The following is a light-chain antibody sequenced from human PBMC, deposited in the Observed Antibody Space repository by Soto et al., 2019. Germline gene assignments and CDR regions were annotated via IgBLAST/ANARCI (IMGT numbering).Light chain of an antibody. V-gene: IGKV1-5*03. J-gene: IGKJ2*01. CDR1: QRISSW. CDR2: KAS. Sequence: DIQMTQSPSTLSASVGDRVTITCRASQRISSWLAWYQQKPGQAPKLLIYKASSLESGVPSRFSGSGSGTEFTLTISSLQPDDFATYYCQQYNSYPTFGQGTKLEIK. CDR3: QQYNSYPT.